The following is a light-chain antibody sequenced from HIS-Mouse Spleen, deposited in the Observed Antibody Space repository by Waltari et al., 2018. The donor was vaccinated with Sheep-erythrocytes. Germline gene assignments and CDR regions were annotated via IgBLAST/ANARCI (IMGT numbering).Light chain of an antibody. CDR3: AAWDDSLSGPV. CDR1: SSNIGSNY. CDR2: RNN. V-gene: IGLV1-47*01. Sequence: QSVLTQPPSASGTPGQRVTISCSGSSSNIGSNYVYWYQQLPGTAPNILIYRNNQRPSGVPDRFAGYKSGTSASLAISGLRSEDEADYYCAAWDDSLSGPVFGGGTK. J-gene: IGLJ2*01.